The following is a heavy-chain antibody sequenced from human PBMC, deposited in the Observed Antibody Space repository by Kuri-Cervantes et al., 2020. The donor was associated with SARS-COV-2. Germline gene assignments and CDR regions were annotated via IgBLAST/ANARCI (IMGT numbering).Heavy chain of an antibody. CDR2: INPNSGGT. J-gene: IGHJ3*01. CDR3: ARDSGDWNPDGLDL. V-gene: IGHV1-2*02. CDR1: GYTFTGYY. D-gene: IGHD1-1*01. Sequence: ASVKVSCKASGYTFTGYYMHWVRQAPGQGLEWMGWINPNSGGTNYAQKFQGRVTMTRDTSINTAYMEVSSLSFEDTAIYYCARDSGDWNPDGLDLWGQGTLVTVSS.